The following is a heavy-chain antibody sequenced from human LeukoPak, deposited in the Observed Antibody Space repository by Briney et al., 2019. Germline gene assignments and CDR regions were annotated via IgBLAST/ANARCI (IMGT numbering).Heavy chain of an antibody. D-gene: IGHD3-10*01. V-gene: IGHV1-2*02. J-gene: IGHJ4*02. CDR2: INPNSGGT. Sequence: ASVKVSCKASGYTFTVYYMHWVRQAPGQGLEWMGWINPNSGGTNYAQKFQGRVTMTRDTSISTAYMELNSLKSDDTAIYYRARRGYGSGSYEDYWGQGTLVTVSS. CDR3: ARRGYGSGSYEDY. CDR1: GYTFTVYY.